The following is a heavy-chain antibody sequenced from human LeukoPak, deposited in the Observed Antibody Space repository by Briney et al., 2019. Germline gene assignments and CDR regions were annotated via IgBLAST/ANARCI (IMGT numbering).Heavy chain of an antibody. J-gene: IGHJ4*02. CDR1: GGSISSSSYY. D-gene: IGHD3-22*01. Sequence: NPSETLSLTCTVSGGSISSSSYYWGWIRQPPGKGLEWIGSIYYSGSTYYNPSPKSRVTISVDTSKNQFSLKLSSVTAADTAVYYCAGGGTITMIVVAYDYWGQGTLVTVSS. CDR3: AGGGTITMIVVAYDY. V-gene: IGHV4-39*01. CDR2: IYYSGST.